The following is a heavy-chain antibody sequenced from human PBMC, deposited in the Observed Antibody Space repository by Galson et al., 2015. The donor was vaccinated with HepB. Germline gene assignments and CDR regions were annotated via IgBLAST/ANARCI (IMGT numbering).Heavy chain of an antibody. CDR1: RFTFSSYS. Sequence: SLRLSCAASRFTFSSYSMNWVRQAPGEGLEWVSSISSSSDYIYYADSVKGRFTISRDNAKNSLSLQMNSLRAEDTAVYYCARDIPLGTGSAYAYWGQGTLVTVSS. CDR2: ISSSSDYI. V-gene: IGHV3-21*01. CDR3: ARDIPLGTGSAYAY. J-gene: IGHJ4*02. D-gene: IGHD3-3*01.